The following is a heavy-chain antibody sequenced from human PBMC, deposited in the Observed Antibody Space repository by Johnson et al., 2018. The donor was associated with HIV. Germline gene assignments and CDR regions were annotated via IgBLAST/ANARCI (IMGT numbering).Heavy chain of an antibody. D-gene: IGHD3-10*01. J-gene: IGHJ3*02. CDR2: ISSSGRTI. V-gene: IGHV3-11*04. CDR1: GFSFSDYY. Sequence: QVQLVESGGGLVKPGGSLRLSCAASGFSFSDYYMTWIRQAPGKGLEWVSYISSSGRTIYYADSVKGRFTISRDNSKNTLYLQMNSLRTEDTAVYYCARGLLWFGELLEAFDIWGQGTMVTVSS. CDR3: ARGLLWFGELLEAFDI.